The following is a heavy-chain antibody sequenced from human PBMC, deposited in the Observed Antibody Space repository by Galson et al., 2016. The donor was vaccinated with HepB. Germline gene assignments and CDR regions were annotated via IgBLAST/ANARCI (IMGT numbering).Heavy chain of an antibody. CDR1: GGTFSSHG. CDR3: ARAAYGDYTNFDY. D-gene: IGHD4-17*01. J-gene: IGHJ4*02. V-gene: IGHV1-69*13. Sequence: SVKVSCKASGGTFSSHGINWVRQAPGQGLEWMGGIITIFGTANYAQKFQGRVTITADESASTAYMELSSLRSEDTAVYYCARAAYGDYTNFDYWGQGTLVTVSS. CDR2: IITIFGTA.